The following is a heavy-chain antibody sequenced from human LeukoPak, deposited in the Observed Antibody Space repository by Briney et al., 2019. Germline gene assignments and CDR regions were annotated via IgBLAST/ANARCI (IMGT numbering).Heavy chain of an antibody. CDR1: GFTFSAYN. CDR3: ARDYCSSTNCYHFDY. D-gene: IGHD2-2*01. V-gene: IGHV3-21*01. J-gene: IGHJ4*02. CDR2: ISSSRGYI. Sequence: PGGSLRLSCAASGFTFSAYNMNWVRQAPGKGLEWVSSISSSRGYIYYADSVKGRFTISRDNAKNSLYLQMNSLRAEDTAVYYCARDYCSSTNCYHFDYWGQGTLVTVSS.